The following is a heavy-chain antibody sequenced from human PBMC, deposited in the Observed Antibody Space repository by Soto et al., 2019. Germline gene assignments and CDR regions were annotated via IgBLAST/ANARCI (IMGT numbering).Heavy chain of an antibody. CDR2: INHSGST. CDR1: GGSFSGYY. J-gene: IGHJ1*01. D-gene: IGHD6-19*01. V-gene: IGHV4-34*01. Sequence: TSETLSLTCAVYGGSFSGYYWSWIRQPPGKGLEWIGEINHSGSTNYNPSLKSRVTISVDTSKNQFSLKLSSVTAADTAVYYCARGTWYSSGWSRLRYFQHWGQGTLITVSS. CDR3: ARGTWYSSGWSRLRYFQH.